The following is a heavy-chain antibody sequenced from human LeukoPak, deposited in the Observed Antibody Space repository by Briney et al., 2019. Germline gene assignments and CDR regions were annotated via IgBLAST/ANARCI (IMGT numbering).Heavy chain of an antibody. Sequence: ASVKVSCKASGGTFSSYAISWVRQAPGQGLEWIGGIIPVFGTANYALKFQGRVTITADESTSTAYMELSSLRSEVTAVYYCARFRIQLWLTYFDYWGQGTLVTVSS. CDR1: GGTFSSYA. CDR3: ARFRIQLWLTYFDY. J-gene: IGHJ4*02. V-gene: IGHV1-69*13. D-gene: IGHD5-18*01. CDR2: IIPVFGTA.